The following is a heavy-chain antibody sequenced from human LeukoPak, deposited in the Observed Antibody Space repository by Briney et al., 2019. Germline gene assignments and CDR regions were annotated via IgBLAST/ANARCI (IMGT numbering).Heavy chain of an antibody. CDR1: GFTFNNYA. CDR3: ARHYGGNSGGAFDI. J-gene: IGHJ3*02. V-gene: IGHV3-23*01. CDR2: ISGRGASK. Sequence: PGGSLRLSCAVSGFTFNNYAMSWVRQAPGKGLEWVSGISGRGASKYYADSVKGRFTISRDNSKNTLYLQMNSLRAEDTAVYYCARHYGGNSGGAFDIWGQGTMVTVSS. D-gene: IGHD4-23*01.